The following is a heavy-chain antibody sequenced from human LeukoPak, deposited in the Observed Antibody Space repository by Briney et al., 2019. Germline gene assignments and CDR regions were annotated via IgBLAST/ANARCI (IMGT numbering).Heavy chain of an antibody. Sequence: PSETLSLTCTVSGGSISSSSYYWGWIRQPPGKGLEWIGSIYNSGSTYYNPSLYSRVTISVDTSKNQFSLKLRSVTAADTTVYYCARDGHYYYGMDVWGQGTTVTVSS. J-gene: IGHJ6*02. V-gene: IGHV4-39*02. CDR2: IYNSGST. CDR1: GGSISSSSYY. CDR3: ARDGHYYYGMDV.